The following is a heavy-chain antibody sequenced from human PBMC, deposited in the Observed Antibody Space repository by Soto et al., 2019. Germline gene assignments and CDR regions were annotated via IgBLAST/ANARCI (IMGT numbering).Heavy chain of an antibody. CDR2: IIPIFGTA. J-gene: IGHJ6*02. V-gene: IGHV1-69*01. D-gene: IGHD6-13*01. Sequence: QVQLVQSGAEVKKPGSSVKVSRKASGGTFSSYAISWVRQAPGQGLEWMGGIIPIFGTANYAQKFQGRVTITADESTSTAYMELSSLRSEDTAVYYCARGDIAAAGRYYGMDVWGQGTTVTVSS. CDR1: GGTFSSYA. CDR3: ARGDIAAAGRYYGMDV.